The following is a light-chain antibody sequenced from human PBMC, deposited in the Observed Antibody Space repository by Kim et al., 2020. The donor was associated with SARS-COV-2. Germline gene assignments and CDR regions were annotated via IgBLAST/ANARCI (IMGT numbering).Light chain of an antibody. CDR1: QDLNTY. J-gene: IGKJ5*01. Sequence: DSQMTQSPSSLSASVGDRVTITCRTSQDLNTYMNLYQQKPGKAPKLLIYAATSLQDGVPSRFSGNTSGTYFTLTINSLQPDDFATYYCQQSYDTPIFGQGTRLEIK. CDR2: AAT. CDR3: QQSYDTPI. V-gene: IGKV1-39*01.